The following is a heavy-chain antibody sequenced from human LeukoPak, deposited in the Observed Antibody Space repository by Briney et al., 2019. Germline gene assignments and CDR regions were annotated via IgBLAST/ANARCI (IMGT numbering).Heavy chain of an antibody. CDR3: AREAHGSGTYYSDY. CDR2: INPNSGDT. Sequence: ASVKASCKASGYTFTGYYIYWVRQAPGQGPEGMGWINPNSGDTYYAQMFQGRVTMTRDTSITTAYMELSRLRSDDRAVYYCAREAHGSGTYYSDYWGQGTLVTVSS. D-gene: IGHD3-10*01. CDR1: GYTFTGYY. V-gene: IGHV1-2*02. J-gene: IGHJ4*02.